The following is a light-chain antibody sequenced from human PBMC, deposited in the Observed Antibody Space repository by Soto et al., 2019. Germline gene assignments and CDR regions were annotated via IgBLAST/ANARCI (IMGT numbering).Light chain of an antibody. CDR2: GVS. Sequence: EIVLTQSPATLSVSPGERVTLSCRASESLSYFLAWYQHKPGQSPRLLIYGVSTRVAGVPSRFSGGGSATDFTLTISSLQSEDFAVYYCQSYNDWPFAFGQGTMLEI. V-gene: IGKV3-15*01. J-gene: IGKJ2*01. CDR1: ESLSYF. CDR3: QSYNDWPFA.